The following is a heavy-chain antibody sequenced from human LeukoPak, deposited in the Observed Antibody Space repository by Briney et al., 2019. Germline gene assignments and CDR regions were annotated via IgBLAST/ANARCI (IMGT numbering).Heavy chain of an antibody. J-gene: IGHJ3*02. CDR3: ARGLFLSGYLDAFDM. D-gene: IGHD3-22*01. Sequence: GGSLRLSCAASGFTVSDMYMTWVRQAPGKGLEWVSLIYGDGRTSYADSVKGRCTISRDNSKNTLDLQVNSLRVEDTAVYYCARGLFLSGYLDAFDMWGQGTVVTVSS. CDR2: IYGDGRT. V-gene: IGHV3-53*01. CDR1: GFTVSDMY.